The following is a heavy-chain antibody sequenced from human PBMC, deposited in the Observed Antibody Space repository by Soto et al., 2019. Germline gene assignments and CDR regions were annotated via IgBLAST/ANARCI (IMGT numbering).Heavy chain of an antibody. D-gene: IGHD3-22*01. CDR3: AGDRPYYYDSSGYPFDY. V-gene: IGHV1-18*01. CDR1: GYTFTSYG. J-gene: IGHJ4*02. CDR2: ISAYNGNT. Sequence: ASVKVSCKASGYTFTSYGISWVRQAPGQGLEWMGWISAYNGNTNYAQKLQGRVTMTTDTSTSTAYMELRSLRSDDTAVYYCAGDRPYYYDSSGYPFDYWGQGTLVTVSS.